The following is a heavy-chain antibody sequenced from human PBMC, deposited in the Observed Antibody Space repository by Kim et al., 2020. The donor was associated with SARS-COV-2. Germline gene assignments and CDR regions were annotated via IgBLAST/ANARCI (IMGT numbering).Heavy chain of an antibody. J-gene: IGHJ4*02. CDR1: GFTFSNAW. CDR2: IKSKTDGGTT. D-gene: IGHD5-12*01. V-gene: IGHV3-15*01. CDR3: TTAALGATIEASPNFDY. Sequence: GGSLRLSCAASGFTFSNAWMSWVRQAPGKGLEWVGHIKSKTDGGTTDYAAPVKGRFTISRDDSKNTLYLQMNSLKTEDTAVYYCTTAALGATIEASPNFDYWGQGTLVTVSS.